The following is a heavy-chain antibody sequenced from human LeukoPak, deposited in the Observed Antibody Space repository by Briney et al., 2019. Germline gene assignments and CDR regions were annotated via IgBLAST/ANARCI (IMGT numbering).Heavy chain of an antibody. CDR1: GGTFSSYA. J-gene: IGHJ4*02. CDR2: IIPILGIA. CDR3: ARASTIVGATNY. Sequence: SVKVSCKASGGTFSSYAISWVRQAPGQGLEWMGRIIPILGIANYARKFQGRVTITADKSTSTAYMELSSLRSEDTAVYYCARASTIVGATNYWGQGTLVTVSS. D-gene: IGHD1-26*01. V-gene: IGHV1-69*04.